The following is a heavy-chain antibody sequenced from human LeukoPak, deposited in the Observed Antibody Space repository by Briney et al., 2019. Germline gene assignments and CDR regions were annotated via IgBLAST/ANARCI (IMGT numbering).Heavy chain of an antibody. V-gene: IGHV3-48*01. CDR1: GFTFSSYS. CDR2: ISSSSSTM. CDR3: ARGFWSGSGY. Sequence: PGGSLRLSCVVSGFTFSSYSMNWVRQAPGKGLEWVSYISSSSSTMYYADSVKGRFTISRDNVKNSLYLQMNSLRAEDTAVYYCARGFWSGSGYWGQGTLVTVSS. D-gene: IGHD3-3*01. J-gene: IGHJ4*02.